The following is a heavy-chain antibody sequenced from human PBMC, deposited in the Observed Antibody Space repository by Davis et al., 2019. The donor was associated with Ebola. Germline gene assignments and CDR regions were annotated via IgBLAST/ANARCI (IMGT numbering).Heavy chain of an antibody. CDR3: ARETMGSSSWYLGYGMDV. CDR2: IYSGGST. Sequence: PGGSLRLSCAASGFTVSSNYMSWVRQAPGKGLEWVSVIYSGGSTYYADSVKGRFTISRDNSKNTLYLQMNSLRAEDTAVYYCARETMGSSSWYLGYGMDVWGQGTTVTVSS. V-gene: IGHV3-66*01. D-gene: IGHD6-13*01. J-gene: IGHJ6*02. CDR1: GFTVSSNY.